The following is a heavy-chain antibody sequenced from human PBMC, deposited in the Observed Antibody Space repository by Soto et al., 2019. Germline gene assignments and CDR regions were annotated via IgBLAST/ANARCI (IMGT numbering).Heavy chain of an antibody. CDR1: GGSVSSGGYY. Sequence: QVQLQESGPGLVKPSESLSLTCTVSGGSVSSGGYYWSWIRQTPGKGLEWIASLHDSGKTNYNPSLNSRVIISLYTSKNQFSLNLASVTAADTAVYYCARGGTRGSSFYWGQGTLVTVSS. V-gene: IGHV4-61*08. J-gene: IGHJ4*02. D-gene: IGHD6-13*01. CDR2: LHDSGKT. CDR3: ARGGTRGSSFY.